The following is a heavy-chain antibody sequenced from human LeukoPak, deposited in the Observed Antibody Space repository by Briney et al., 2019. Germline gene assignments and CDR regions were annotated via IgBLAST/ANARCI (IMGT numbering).Heavy chain of an antibody. CDR2: IYSGGST. CDR3: ATEYSSSWFGY. D-gene: IGHD6-13*01. V-gene: IGHV3-66*01. Sequence: GGSLRPSCAASGFTVSSNYMSWVRQAPGKGLEWVSVIYSGGSTYYADSVKGRFTISRDNSKNTLYLQMNSLRAEDTAVYYCATEYSSSWFGYWGQGTLVTVSS. J-gene: IGHJ4*02. CDR1: GFTVSSNY.